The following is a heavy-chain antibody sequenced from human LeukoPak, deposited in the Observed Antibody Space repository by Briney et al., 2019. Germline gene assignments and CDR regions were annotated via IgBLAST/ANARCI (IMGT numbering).Heavy chain of an antibody. V-gene: IGHV3-21*01. CDR2: ISSSSSYI. J-gene: IGHJ5*02. D-gene: IGHD3-16*02. CDR1: GFTFSSYS. Sequence: GGSLRLSCAASGFTFSSYSMNWVRQAPGKGLEWVSSISSSSSYIYYADSVKGRFTISRDTSKNTLYLQMNSLRVEDTAVYYCAKEASNPRLRLGNLSLPPKGWFDPWGQGTLVTVFS. CDR3: AKEASNPRLRLGNLSLPPKGWFDP.